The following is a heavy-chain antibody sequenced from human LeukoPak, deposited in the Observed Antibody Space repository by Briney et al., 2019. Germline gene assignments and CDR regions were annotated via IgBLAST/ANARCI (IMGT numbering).Heavy chain of an antibody. CDR1: GGSFSGYY. V-gene: IGHV4-34*01. Sequence: SETLSLTCAVYGGSFSGYYWSWIRQPPGKGLEWIGEINHSGSTNYNPSLKSRVTISVDTSKNQFSLKLSSVTAADTAVYYCALLYSDYGMDGMDVWGQGTTVTVSS. D-gene: IGHD4-11*01. CDR3: ALLYSDYGMDGMDV. J-gene: IGHJ6*02. CDR2: INHSGST.